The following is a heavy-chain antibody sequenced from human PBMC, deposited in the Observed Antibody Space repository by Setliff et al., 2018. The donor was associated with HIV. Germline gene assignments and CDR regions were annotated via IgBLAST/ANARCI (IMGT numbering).Heavy chain of an antibody. CDR2: IYYNGRT. CDR3: VRERRRSPLSYGLDV. V-gene: IGHV4-31*03. CDR1: GGSISRVGYY. Sequence: KTSETLSLTCSVSGGSISRVGYYWNWIRQYPVKGLEWIGHIYYNGRTLFNPALGTRLNMSVDTSENQFSLHLNSVTAADTAVYYCVRERRRSPLSYGLDVWGQGTTVTVSS. J-gene: IGHJ6*02.